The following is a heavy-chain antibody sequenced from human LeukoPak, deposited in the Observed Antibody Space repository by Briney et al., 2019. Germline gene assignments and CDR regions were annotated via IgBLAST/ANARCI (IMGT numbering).Heavy chain of an antibody. CDR3: ARDNRVEGDSAFDI. J-gene: IGHJ3*02. CDR1: GGSISSSSYY. Sequence: PSETLSLTCTVSGGSISSSSYYWGWIRQPPGKGLEWIGSIYHSGSTYYNPSLKSRVTISVDTSKNQFSLKLSSVSAADTAVYYCARDNRVEGDSAFDIWGQGTMVTVSS. CDR2: IYHSGST. D-gene: IGHD1-1*01. V-gene: IGHV4-39*07.